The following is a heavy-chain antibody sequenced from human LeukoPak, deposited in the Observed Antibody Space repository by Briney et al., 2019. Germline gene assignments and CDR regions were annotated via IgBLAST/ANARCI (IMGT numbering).Heavy chain of an antibody. D-gene: IGHD3-10*01. V-gene: IGHV3-7*01. J-gene: IGHJ4*02. Sequence: GGSLRLSCAASGFTFSSYSMNWVRQAPGKGLEWVANIKLDGSAKYYVDSVKGRFSISRDNAKNSLYLQMNSLRAEDTAVYYCARDTKEGTFDYWGQGTLVTVSS. CDR2: IKLDGSAK. CDR1: GFTFSSYS. CDR3: ARDTKEGTFDY.